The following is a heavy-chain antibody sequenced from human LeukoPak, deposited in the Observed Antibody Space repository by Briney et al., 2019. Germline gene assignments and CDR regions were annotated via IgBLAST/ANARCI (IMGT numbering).Heavy chain of an antibody. CDR3: AELGITMIGGV. Sequence: GGSLRLSCAASGFTFSSFAISSVRQAPGKGLERASSISSSVSTIYYADSVKGRFTISRDNAKNSLYLQMNSLRAEDTAVYYCAELGITMIGGVWGKGTTVTISS. V-gene: IGHV3-48*03. D-gene: IGHD3-10*02. CDR1: GFTFSSFA. CDR2: ISSSVSTI. J-gene: IGHJ6*04.